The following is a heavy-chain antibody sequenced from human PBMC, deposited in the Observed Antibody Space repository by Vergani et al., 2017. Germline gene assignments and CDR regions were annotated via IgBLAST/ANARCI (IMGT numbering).Heavy chain of an antibody. J-gene: IGHJ6*03. V-gene: IGHV3-33*01. CDR1: GFTLSSHA. CDR2: IWSDGSKE. Sequence: QVQLEESGGGVVQPGRSLRLSCAGSGFTLSSHAMHWVRQAPGKGLEWVAFIWSDGSKEYYADSVKGRFTISRDNSKNTLYLQMNNLRAADTAVYYCARSGDCAHGVCYMTYYYYMDVWGKGTAVTVSS. D-gene: IGHD2-8*01. CDR3: ARSGDCAHGVCYMTYYYYMDV.